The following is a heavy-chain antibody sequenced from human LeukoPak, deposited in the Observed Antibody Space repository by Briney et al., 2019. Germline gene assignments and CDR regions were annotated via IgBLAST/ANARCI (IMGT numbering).Heavy chain of an antibody. D-gene: IGHD3-10*01. CDR2: IYTRGRT. Sequence: PSQTLSLTCTVSGGSVSSGRYYWSWIRQPAGKGLEWIGRIYTRGRTNYNPSLKSRVTISVDTSKNQFSLNLTSVTAADTAVYYCATDGMVRGPDAWFDPWGQGTLVTVSS. CDR3: ATDGMVRGPDAWFDP. J-gene: IGHJ5*02. CDR1: GGSVSSGRYY. V-gene: IGHV4-61*02.